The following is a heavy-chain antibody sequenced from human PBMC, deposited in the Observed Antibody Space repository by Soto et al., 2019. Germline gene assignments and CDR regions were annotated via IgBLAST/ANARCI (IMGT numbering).Heavy chain of an antibody. CDR3: ARDLGGQIVDY. V-gene: IGHV1-18*01. D-gene: IGHD1-26*01. CDR1: GYTFTSYG. Sequence: QVQLVQSGAEVKKPGASVKVSCKASGYTFTSYGISWVRQAPGQGLEWMGWISGYNGNTKYAQKLQGRVTMTTDTSRRTAYMKLRSLRSDNTAVYYCARDLGGQIVDYWGQGTLVTVSS. J-gene: IGHJ4*02. CDR2: ISGYNGNT.